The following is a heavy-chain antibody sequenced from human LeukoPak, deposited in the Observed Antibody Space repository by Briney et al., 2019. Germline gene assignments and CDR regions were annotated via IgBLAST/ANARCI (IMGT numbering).Heavy chain of an antibody. Sequence: GGSLRLSCAASGFTFSSYGMHWVRQAPGKGLEWVAVISYDGSNKYYADSVKGRFTISRDNSKNTLYLQMNSLRAEDTAVYYCAREGYYYDSSGCYSYYFDYWGQGTLVTVSS. D-gene: IGHD3-22*01. V-gene: IGHV3-30*19. J-gene: IGHJ4*02. CDR2: ISYDGSNK. CDR1: GFTFSSYG. CDR3: AREGYYYDSSGCYSYYFDY.